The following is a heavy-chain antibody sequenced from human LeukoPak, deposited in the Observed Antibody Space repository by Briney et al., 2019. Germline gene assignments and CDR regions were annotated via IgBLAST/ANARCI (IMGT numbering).Heavy chain of an antibody. D-gene: IGHD3-10*01. CDR3: ARAPYGSGSYFDP. J-gene: IGHJ5*02. CDR2: IYYSGST. Sequence: SETPSLTCTVSGGSISSYYWSWIRQPPGKGLEWIGYIYYSGSTNYNPSLKSRVTISVDTSKNQFSLKLSSVTAADTAVYYCARAPYGSGSYFDPWGQGTLVTASS. CDR1: GGSISSYY. V-gene: IGHV4-59*01.